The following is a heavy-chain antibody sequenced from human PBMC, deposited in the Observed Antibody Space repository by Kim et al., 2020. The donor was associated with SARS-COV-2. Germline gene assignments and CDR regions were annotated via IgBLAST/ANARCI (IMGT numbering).Heavy chain of an antibody. CDR3: ARGRDSSGYYSYWYFDL. Sequence: LKSRVTISVDKSKNQFSLKLSSVTAADTAVYYCARGRDSSGYYSYWYFDLWGRGTLVTVSS. J-gene: IGHJ2*01. V-gene: IGHV4-4*02. D-gene: IGHD3-22*01.